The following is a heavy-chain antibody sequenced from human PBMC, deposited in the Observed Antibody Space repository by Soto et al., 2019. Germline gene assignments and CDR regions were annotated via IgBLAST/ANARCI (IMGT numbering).Heavy chain of an antibody. CDR2: INQDGSRK. V-gene: IGHV3-7*01. D-gene: IGHD3-3*01. CDR1: GFTFSTYW. J-gene: IGHJ5*02. CDR3: VCGAYYDFWSGFQSWFDP. Sequence: EVQLVESGGGLVQPGGSLRLSCAASGFTFSTYWMTWVRQAPGRGLEWVANINQDGSRKYYVDSVKGRFTISRDNAKNSLYLQMNSVRAEDTAVYYCVCGAYYDFWSGFQSWFDPWGQGTLVTVSS.